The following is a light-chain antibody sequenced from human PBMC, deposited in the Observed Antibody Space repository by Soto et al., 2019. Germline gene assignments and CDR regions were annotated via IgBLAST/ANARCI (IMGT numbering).Light chain of an antibody. J-gene: IGKJ1*01. Sequence: EIVLTQSPGTLSLSPGERATLSCRASQSVSSSYLAWYQQKPGQAPRLLIYGASSRATGIPDRFSGSVSGTDSTLTISRLEPEDFAVYYCQQYGSSPWTFGQGTKVEIK. CDR3: QQYGSSPWT. V-gene: IGKV3-20*01. CDR1: QSVSSSY. CDR2: GAS.